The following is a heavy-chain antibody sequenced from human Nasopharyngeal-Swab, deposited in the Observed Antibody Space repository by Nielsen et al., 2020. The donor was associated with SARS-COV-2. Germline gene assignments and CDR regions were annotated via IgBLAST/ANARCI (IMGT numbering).Heavy chain of an antibody. CDR2: ISNGGGTT. Sequence: GGSLRLSCAASGFTFSIYAMSWVRQAPGKGLEWVSSISNGGGTTYYVDSVKGRFTISRDNSKNTLYLQMNSLRVEDTAVYYCAKAPRIAAAGTIWGQGTLVTVSS. CDR3: AKAPRIAAAGTI. D-gene: IGHD6-13*01. J-gene: IGHJ4*02. CDR1: GFTFSIYA. V-gene: IGHV3-23*01.